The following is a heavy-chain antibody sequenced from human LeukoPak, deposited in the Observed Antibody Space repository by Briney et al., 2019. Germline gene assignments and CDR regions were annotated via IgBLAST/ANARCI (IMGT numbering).Heavy chain of an antibody. D-gene: IGHD2/OR15-2a*01. Sequence: GGSLRLSCAASGFTFSRYTMNWVRQAPGKGLEWVSSISSTSYYIYYADSVKGRFTISRDNAKNSLYLQMSSLRAEDTAVYYCAIDSDSTEDYWGRGTLLTVSS. V-gene: IGHV3-21*01. CDR3: AIDSDSTEDY. CDR1: GFTFSRYT. J-gene: IGHJ4*02. CDR2: ISSTSYYI.